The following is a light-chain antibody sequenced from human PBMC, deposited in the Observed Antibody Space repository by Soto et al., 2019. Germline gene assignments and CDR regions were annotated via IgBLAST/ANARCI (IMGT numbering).Light chain of an antibody. Sequence: EILMTQSPATLSGSPGERATLSCRASQSVRSNLAWYQQKPGQAPRRLIYGASTRATGIPARFSGSGSGTEFTITISSLKPEDFAVYYCQQYNDWPRTFGQGTKVDI. J-gene: IGKJ1*01. CDR2: GAS. V-gene: IGKV3-15*01. CDR3: QQYNDWPRT. CDR1: QSVRSN.